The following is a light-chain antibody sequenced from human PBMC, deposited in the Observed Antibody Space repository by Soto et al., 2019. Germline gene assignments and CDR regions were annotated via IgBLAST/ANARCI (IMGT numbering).Light chain of an antibody. CDR3: QQYGTSHLT. V-gene: IGKV3-20*01. Sequence: EIVLTQSPGTLSLSPGERATLSCRASQSVGSSYLGWYQQKPGQAPRLLIYGTSNRASGIADRFSGSGSGTDFTLPINILEPEDFAVYYCQQYGTSHLTFGQETRVEIK. CDR2: GTS. CDR1: QSVGSSY. J-gene: IGKJ1*01.